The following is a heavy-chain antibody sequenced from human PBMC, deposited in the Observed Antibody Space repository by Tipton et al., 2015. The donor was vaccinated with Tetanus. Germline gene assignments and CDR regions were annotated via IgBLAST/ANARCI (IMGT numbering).Heavy chain of an antibody. Sequence: GLVKPSETLSLTCEVSGGSLSSGTYYWDWIRQPPGKGLEWIGNIYYNGNTLQNPSLKSRVTLSLDKSKNQFSLKLRSVTAADTAIYYCARSADNWFDPWGQGTLITVSS. J-gene: IGHJ5*02. CDR1: GGSLSSGTYY. CDR2: IYYNGNT. V-gene: IGHV4-39*01. CDR3: ARSADNWFDP.